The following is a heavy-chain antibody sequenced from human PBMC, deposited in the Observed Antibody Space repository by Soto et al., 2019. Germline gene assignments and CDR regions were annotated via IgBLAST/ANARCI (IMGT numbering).Heavy chain of an antibody. Sequence: QMTLMESGPTLVRPTQTLTLTCSFYGFSFSTSGVGVGWVRQPPGKALEWLALIYWSGDEHYRPSLKSRLTTTTDTSKNQVVLIITNMDPVDTATYYCARGLASLPVFAFDVWGQGTTVTVSS. CDR1: GFSFSTSGVG. J-gene: IGHJ3*01. CDR2: IYWSGDE. V-gene: IGHV2-5*01. CDR3: ARGLASLPVFAFDV. D-gene: IGHD6-6*01.